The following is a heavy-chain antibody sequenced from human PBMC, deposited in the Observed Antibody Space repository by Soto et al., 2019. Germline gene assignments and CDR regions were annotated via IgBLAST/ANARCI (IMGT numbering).Heavy chain of an antibody. CDR1: GFIVSDTY. CDR3: AREPRYRRCGSCSITGDAYDI. D-gene: IGHD2-15*01. CDR2: ISNRGDT. Sequence: GGSLRLSCTASGFIVSDTYVNWVRQAPGKGLEWVSVISNRGDTHYADSVRGRFSLSRDISDNTLHLQMNNLRVEDTAVYYCAREPRYRRCGSCSITGDAYDIRGRRNLVTVS. J-gene: IGHJ3*02. V-gene: IGHV3-66*01.